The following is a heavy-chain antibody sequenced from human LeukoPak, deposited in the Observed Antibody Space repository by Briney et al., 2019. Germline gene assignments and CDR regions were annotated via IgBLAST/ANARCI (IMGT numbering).Heavy chain of an antibody. CDR3: ARVTYVDDMLYQYFDY. Sequence: SETLSLPCAASSYSISSGSYWGWIRQSPGKGLEWVGSIFHSGNSYYNPSLKSRLTMSVDTSKNQFSLKLTSVTAADTALYYCARVTYVDDMLYQYFDYWGQGILVTVSS. CDR1: SYSISSGSY. J-gene: IGHJ4*02. D-gene: IGHD4-17*01. CDR2: IFHSGNS. V-gene: IGHV4-38-2*01.